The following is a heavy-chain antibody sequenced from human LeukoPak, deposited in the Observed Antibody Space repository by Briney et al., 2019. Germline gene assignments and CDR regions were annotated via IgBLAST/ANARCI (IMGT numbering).Heavy chain of an antibody. CDR3: ASGDIVVVPAAAGIKG. Sequence: SVKVSCKASGGTFSSYAISWVRQAPGQGLEWMGGIIPIFGTANYAQKFQGRVTITADESTSTTYMELSSLRSEDTAVYYCASGDIVVVPAAAGIKGWGQGTLVTVSS. CDR2: IIPIFGTA. V-gene: IGHV1-69*13. D-gene: IGHD2-2*01. CDR1: GGTFSSYA. J-gene: IGHJ4*02.